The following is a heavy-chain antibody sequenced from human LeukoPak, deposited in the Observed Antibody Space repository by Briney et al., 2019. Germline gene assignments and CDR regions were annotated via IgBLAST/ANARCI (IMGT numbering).Heavy chain of an antibody. CDR3: ASLAGTYLDVYYDMDV. V-gene: IGHV3-30*03. CDR2: VSFDGRKK. D-gene: IGHD3-16*01. CDR1: GFPFSGNA. Sequence: GGSLRLSCVASGFPFSGNAMHWVRQAPGKGLEWVATVSFDGRKKFYADSVKGRFTISRDNSKNTLYLQMNSLRSEDRAVYYCASLAGTYLDVYYDMDVWGQGTTVIVSS. J-gene: IGHJ6*01.